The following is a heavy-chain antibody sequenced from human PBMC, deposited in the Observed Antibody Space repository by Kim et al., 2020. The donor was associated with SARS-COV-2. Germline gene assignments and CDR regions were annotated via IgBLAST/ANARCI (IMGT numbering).Heavy chain of an antibody. CDR1: GGSFSGYY. Sequence: SETLSLTCAVYGGSFSGYYWSWIRQPPGKGLEWIGKINHSGSTNYNPSLKSRVTISVDTSKNQFSLKLSSVTAADTAVYYCARADCSSTSCSFDYWGQGTLVTVSS. D-gene: IGHD2-2*01. CDR3: ARADCSSTSCSFDY. J-gene: IGHJ4*02. CDR2: INHSGST. V-gene: IGHV4-34*01.